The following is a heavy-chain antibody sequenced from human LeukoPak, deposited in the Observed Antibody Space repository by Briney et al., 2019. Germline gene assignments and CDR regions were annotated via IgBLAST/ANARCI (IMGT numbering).Heavy chain of an antibody. J-gene: IGHJ3*02. CDR2: ISGSCGST. CDR3: AKSLVVITFGAFDI. V-gene: IGHV3-23*01. CDR1: GFTFSNYW. D-gene: IGHD3-22*01. Sequence: GGSLRLSCAASGFTFSNYWMTWVRQAPGKGLEWVSAISGSCGSTYYADSVKGRFTISRDNSKNTLYLQMNSLRAEDTAVYYCAKSLVVITFGAFDIWGQGTMVTVSS.